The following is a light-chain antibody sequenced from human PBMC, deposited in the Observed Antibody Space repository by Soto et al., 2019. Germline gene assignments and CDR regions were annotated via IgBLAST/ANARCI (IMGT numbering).Light chain of an antibody. J-gene: IGKJ3*01. V-gene: IGKV3-11*01. CDR1: QSVSSF. CDR2: DAS. CDR3: QHRSNWLGT. Sequence: EIVLTQSPATLSLSPGERATLSCRASQSVSSFLAWYQQKSGPAPRLLIYDASNRATGIPARFSGSGSGTDFTLTISSLEPEDFAVYYCQHRSNWLGTFGPGTKVDIK.